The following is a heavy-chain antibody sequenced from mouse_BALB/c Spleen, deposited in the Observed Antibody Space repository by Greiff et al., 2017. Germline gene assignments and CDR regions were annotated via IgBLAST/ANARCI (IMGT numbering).Heavy chain of an antibody. CDR2: ISSGSSTI. V-gene: IGHV5-17*02. Sequence: DVHLVESGGGLVQPGGSRKLSCAASGFTFSSFGMHWVRQAPEKGLEWVAYISSGSSTIYYADTVKGRFTISRDNPKNTLFLQMTSLRSEDTAMYYCARRDYYGSYAMDYWGQGTSVTVSS. CDR3: ARRDYYGSYAMDY. D-gene: IGHD1-1*01. J-gene: IGHJ4*01. CDR1: GFTFSSFG.